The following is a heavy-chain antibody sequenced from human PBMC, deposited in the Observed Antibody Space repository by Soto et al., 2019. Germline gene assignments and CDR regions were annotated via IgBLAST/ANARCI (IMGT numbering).Heavy chain of an antibody. D-gene: IGHD5-18*01. CDR3: ARQGDSRILRDAFDI. V-gene: IGHV1-3*04. Sequence: QVQLVQSGAEVKQPGASVKVSCKSSGYTFTHYAMHWVRQAPRQGLEWLGRINTGNGDTVFSQKFQGRVSITMDTAASTTYVERSSLISEDTAVYYCARQGDSRILRDAFDIWGHGTWVTVAS. J-gene: IGHJ3*02. CDR2: INTGNGDT. CDR1: GYTFTHYA.